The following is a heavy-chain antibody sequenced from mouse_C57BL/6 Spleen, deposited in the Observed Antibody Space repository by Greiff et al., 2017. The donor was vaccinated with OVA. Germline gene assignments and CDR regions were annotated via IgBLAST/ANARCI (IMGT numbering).Heavy chain of an antibody. V-gene: IGHV1-54*01. D-gene: IGHD4-1*01. CDR2: INPGSGGT. CDR3: ARGTGTRYFDV. Sequence: VKLQESGAELVRPGTSVKVSCKASGYAFTNYLIEWVKQRPGQGLEWIGVINPGSGGTNYNEKFKGKATLTADKSSSTAYMQLSSLTSEDSAVYFCARGTGTRYFDVWGTGTTVTVSS. CDR1: GYAFTNYL. J-gene: IGHJ1*03.